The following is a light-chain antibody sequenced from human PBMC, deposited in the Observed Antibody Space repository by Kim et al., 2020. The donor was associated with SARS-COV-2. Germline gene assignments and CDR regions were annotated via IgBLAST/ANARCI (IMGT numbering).Light chain of an antibody. CDR2: TAS. CDR1: QNIDAW. Sequence: ASVGDRVTITCRASQNIDAWLAWYQQRPGKAPKLLIYTASTLESGVPSRFSGSGSGTEFTLTISSLQPDDFATYYCQQYKTYPVTFGGGTKVDIK. CDR3: QQYKTYPVT. V-gene: IGKV1-5*03. J-gene: IGKJ4*01.